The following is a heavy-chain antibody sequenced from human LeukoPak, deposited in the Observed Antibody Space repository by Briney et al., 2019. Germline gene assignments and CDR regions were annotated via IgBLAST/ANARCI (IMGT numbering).Heavy chain of an antibody. CDR2: INPSGST. CDR1: GGSITSYS. V-gene: IGHV4-4*07. Sequence: PSETLSLTCTVSGGSITSYSWSWIRLPAGKGLEWIGRINPSGSTDYNTSLKSRLTMSLDTSKNHFSLNLNSVTAADTAVYYCARQRLKTMASFYSWVQGTLVTVSS. D-gene: IGHD4/OR15-4a*01. J-gene: IGHJ4*02. CDR3: ARQRLKTMASFYS.